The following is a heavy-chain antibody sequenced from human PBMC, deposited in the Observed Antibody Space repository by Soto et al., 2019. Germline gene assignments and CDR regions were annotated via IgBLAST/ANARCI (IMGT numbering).Heavy chain of an antibody. CDR3: AKDPRCSSTSCPINYYYYGMDV. CDR1: GFTFSSYA. V-gene: IGHV3-23*01. CDR2: ISGSGGST. Sequence: GGSLRLSCAASGFTFSSYAISWVRQAPGKGLEWVSAISGSGGSTYYADSVKGRFTISRDNSKNTLYLQMNSLRAEDTAVYYCAKDPRCSSTSCPINYYYYGMDVWGQGTTVTVSS. J-gene: IGHJ6*02. D-gene: IGHD2-2*01.